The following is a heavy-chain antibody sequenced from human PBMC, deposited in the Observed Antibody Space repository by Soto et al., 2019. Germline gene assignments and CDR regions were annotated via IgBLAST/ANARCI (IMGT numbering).Heavy chain of an antibody. Sequence: SETLSLTCTVSGDSMTSSSYYWGWIRQPPGKGLEWIGSIYYSERTSYNSGSTYYSPSLKSRVTISGDTSKSQFSLKLSSVTAADSAVYYCARHTRNQFDPWGQGTLVTVSS. CDR3: ARHTRNQFDP. V-gene: IGHV4-39*01. J-gene: IGHJ5*02. CDR2: IYYSERTSYNSGST. CDR1: GDSMTSSSYY.